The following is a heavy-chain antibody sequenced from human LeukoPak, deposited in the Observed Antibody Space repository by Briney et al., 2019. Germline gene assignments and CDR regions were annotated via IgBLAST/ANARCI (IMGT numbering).Heavy chain of an antibody. CDR3: AKSFGGTYGHFDH. J-gene: IGHJ4*02. CDR1: GFTFSGSA. Sequence: GGSLRLSCAASGFTFSGSAMHWVRQASGKGLEWVGRIRSKANSYATAYAASVKGRFTISRDDSKNTVFLQMNSLRAEDTAVYYCAKSFGGTYGHFDHWGRGTLVTASS. CDR2: IRSKANSYAT. V-gene: IGHV3-73*01. D-gene: IGHD3-10*01.